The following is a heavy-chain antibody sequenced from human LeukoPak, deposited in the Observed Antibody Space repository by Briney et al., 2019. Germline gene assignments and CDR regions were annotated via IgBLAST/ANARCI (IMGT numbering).Heavy chain of an antibody. CDR2: INHSGST. V-gene: IGHV4-34*01. D-gene: IGHD3-9*01. Sequence: PSETLSLTCAVYGGSFSGYYWSWIRQPPGKGLEWIGEINHSGSTNYNPSLKSRVTISVDTSKNQFSLKLSSVTAADTAVYYCARCGHYDILTGDINWFDPWGQGTLVTVSS. J-gene: IGHJ5*02. CDR1: GGSFSGYY. CDR3: ARCGHYDILTGDINWFDP.